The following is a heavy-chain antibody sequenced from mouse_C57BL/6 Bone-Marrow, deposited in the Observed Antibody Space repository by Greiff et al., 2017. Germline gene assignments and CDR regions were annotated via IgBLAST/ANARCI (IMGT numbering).Heavy chain of an antibody. CDR1: GFTFSSYG. J-gene: IGHJ2*01. V-gene: IGHV5-6*01. CDR3: ARPRDRDYFDY. CDR2: ISSGGSYT. D-gene: IGHD3-3*01. Sequence: EVMLVESGGDLVKPGGSLKLSCAASGFTFSSYGMSWVRQTPDKRLEWVATISSGGSYTYYPDSVKGRFTISRDNAKNTLYLQMSSLKSEDTAMYYCARPRDRDYFDYWGQGTTLTVSS.